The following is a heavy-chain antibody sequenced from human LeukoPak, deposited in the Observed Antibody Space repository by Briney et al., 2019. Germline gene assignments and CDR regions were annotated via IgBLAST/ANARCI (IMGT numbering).Heavy chain of an antibody. D-gene: IGHD3-10*01. V-gene: IGHV3-7*01. Sequence: GGSLRLSCAASGFTFSKYWMSWVRQAPGKGLEWVANIKQDGGERYYVDSVKGRFTVSRDDAKNSLYLQMNSLRAEDTAVYYCARVNSITMVRGAFDIWGQGTMVTVSS. J-gene: IGHJ3*02. CDR1: GFTFSKYW. CDR2: IKQDGGER. CDR3: ARVNSITMVRGAFDI.